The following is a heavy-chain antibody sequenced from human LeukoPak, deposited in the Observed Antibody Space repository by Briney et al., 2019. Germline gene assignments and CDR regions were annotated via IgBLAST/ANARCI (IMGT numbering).Heavy chain of an antibody. CDR3: ARGCSGGRCYSGGWFDP. Sequence: GGSLRLSCAASGFTFSSYAMHWVRQAPGKGLEWVAVISYDGSNKYYADSVKGRFTISRDNAKNTLYLQMNSLRVDDTAVYYCARGCSGGRCYSGGWFDPWGQGTLVTVSS. CDR1: GFTFSSYA. J-gene: IGHJ5*02. D-gene: IGHD2-15*01. V-gene: IGHV3-30*04. CDR2: ISYDGSNK.